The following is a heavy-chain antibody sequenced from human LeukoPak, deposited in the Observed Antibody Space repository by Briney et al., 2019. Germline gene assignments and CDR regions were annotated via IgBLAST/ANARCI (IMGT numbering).Heavy chain of an antibody. CDR3: ARQDPQSDAFDI. CDR2: IYYSGST. J-gene: IGHJ3*02. Sequence: SETLSLTCTVSGGSISSSSYYWGWIRQPPGKGLEWIGSIYYSGSTYYNPSLKSRVTISVDTSKNQFSLKLSSVTAADTAVYYCARQDPQSDAFDIWGQGTMVAVSS. CDR1: GGSISSSSYY. V-gene: IGHV4-39*01.